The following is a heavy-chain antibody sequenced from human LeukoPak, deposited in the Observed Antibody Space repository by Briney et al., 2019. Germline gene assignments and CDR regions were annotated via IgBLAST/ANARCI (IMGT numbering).Heavy chain of an antibody. CDR1: GDSMENFY. J-gene: IGHJ6*03. CDR3: ARSTGFYTTYYMDV. D-gene: IGHD3-22*01. Sequence: PSETLSLTCSVSGDSMENFYWNWLRQPAGKGLEWIGRIRTDGTTYANPSFESAVTMSVDTSNNYISLRLSSATAADTAVYYCARSTGFYTTYYMDVWGKWTTVTVSS. CDR2: IRTDGTT. V-gene: IGHV4-4*07.